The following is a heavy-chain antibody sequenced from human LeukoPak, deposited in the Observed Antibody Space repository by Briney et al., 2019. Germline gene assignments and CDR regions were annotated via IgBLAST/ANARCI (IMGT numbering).Heavy chain of an antibody. CDR3: ARVFSIAAAGTYDY. J-gene: IGHJ4*02. D-gene: IGHD6-13*01. CDR2: IYYSGST. CDR1: GGSISSGGYY. V-gene: IGHV4-31*03. Sequence: PSQTLSLTCTVSGGSISSGGYYWSWIRQHPGKGLEWIGYIYYSGSTYYNPSLKSRVTISVDTSKNQFSLKLSSVTAADTAVYYCARVFSIAAAGTYDYWGQGTMVTVSS.